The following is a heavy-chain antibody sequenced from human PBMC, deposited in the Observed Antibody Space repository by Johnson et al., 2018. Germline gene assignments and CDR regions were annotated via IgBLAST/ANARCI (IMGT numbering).Heavy chain of an antibody. V-gene: IGHV3-30*18. CDR2: ISYDGSNT. CDR3: SKDQRYYYYYYGMDV. J-gene: IGHJ6*02. D-gene: IGHD6-25*01. Sequence: QVQLVESGGGVVQPGRSLRLSCAASGFTFSSYGMHWVRQAPGKGLEWVAVISYDGSNTYYADSVQGRFTLTRDNSKNTLYLQKNSMRAEDTAGDYCSKDQRYYYYYYGMDVWGQGTTVTVSS. CDR1: GFTFSSYG.